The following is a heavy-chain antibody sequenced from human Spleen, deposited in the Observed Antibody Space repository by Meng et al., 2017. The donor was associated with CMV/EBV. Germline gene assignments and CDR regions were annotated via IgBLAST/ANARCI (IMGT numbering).Heavy chain of an antibody. CDR3: ARETSYTSGWYGYMDS. Sequence: SETLSLTCNVSGYSTSSGYYWGWIRQPPGKGLEWIETIYHSGTTHYSPSLKSRVTISVDTSKNQFSLKVSSVTAADTAIYYCARETSYTSGWYGYMDSWGQGSLVTVSS. J-gene: IGHJ5*01. CDR2: IYHSGTT. D-gene: IGHD6-19*01. CDR1: GYSTSSGYY. V-gene: IGHV4-38-2*02.